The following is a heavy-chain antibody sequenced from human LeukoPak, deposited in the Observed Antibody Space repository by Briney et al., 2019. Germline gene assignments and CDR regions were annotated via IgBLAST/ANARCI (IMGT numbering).Heavy chain of an antibody. CDR2: IYSGGST. D-gene: IGHD3-22*01. J-gene: IGHJ4*02. Sequence: GGSLRLSCAASGFTVSSNYMSWVRQAPGKGLEWVSVIYSGGSTYYADSVEGRFTISRDNSKNTLYLQMNSLRAEDTAVYYCAREYDSSGYYYFSLGYWGQGTLVTVSS. CDR3: AREYDSSGYYYFSLGY. V-gene: IGHV3-66*01. CDR1: GFTVSSNY.